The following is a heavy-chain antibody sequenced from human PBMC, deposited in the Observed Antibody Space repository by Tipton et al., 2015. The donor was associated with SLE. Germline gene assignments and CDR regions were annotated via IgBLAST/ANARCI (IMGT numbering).Heavy chain of an antibody. V-gene: IGHV4-4*07. CDR2: VYLSENT. D-gene: IGHD2-15*01. J-gene: IGHJ6*02. Sequence: TLSLTCTVSGGSISSYYWSGIRQPAGKGLEWIGRVYLSENTNYNPSLTSRVTMSLDTSKNQVSLKLTSVSAADTAVYFCARDLYCSGGSCYYYYGMDVWGQGTTVTVSS. CDR1: GGSISSYY. CDR3: ARDLYCSGGSCYYYYGMDV.